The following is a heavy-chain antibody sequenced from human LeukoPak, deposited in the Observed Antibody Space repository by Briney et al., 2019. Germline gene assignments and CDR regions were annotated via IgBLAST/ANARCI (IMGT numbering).Heavy chain of an antibody. CDR3: ARDLERFGEFGFDY. Sequence: PGGSLRLSCAASGFTFSDYAMHWVRQAPGKELEYVSAISSNGGSIHYANSVKGRFTISRDNSKNTLYLQMNSLRAEDTAVYYCARDLERFGEFGFDYWGQGTLVTVSS. D-gene: IGHD3-10*01. V-gene: IGHV3-64*01. CDR2: ISSNGGSI. CDR1: GFTFSDYA. J-gene: IGHJ4*02.